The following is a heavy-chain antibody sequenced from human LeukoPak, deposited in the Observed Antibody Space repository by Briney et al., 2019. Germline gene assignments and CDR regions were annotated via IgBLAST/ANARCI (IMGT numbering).Heavy chain of an antibody. Sequence: GGSLRLSCAASGFTFSTYSMNWVRQAPGKGLEWVSSISTSSSYIYYADSVKGRFTISRDNAKNSLYLQMNSLRAEDTAVYYCAREEQGTMARGVSTYYFDYWGQGTLVTVSS. CDR3: AREEQGTMARGVSTYYFDY. V-gene: IGHV3-21*01. J-gene: IGHJ4*02. CDR1: GFTFSTYS. D-gene: IGHD3-10*01. CDR2: ISTSSSYI.